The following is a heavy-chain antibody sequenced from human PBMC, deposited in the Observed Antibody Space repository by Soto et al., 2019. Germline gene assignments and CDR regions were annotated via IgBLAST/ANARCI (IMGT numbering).Heavy chain of an antibody. CDR3: AKDRRAGGNSAFYFDF. CDR2: ISATGGGT. V-gene: IGHV3-23*01. J-gene: IGHJ4*02. D-gene: IGHD3-16*01. CDR1: GFKFSNYA. Sequence: GGSLRLSCAASGFKFSNYAMSWVRQAPGKGLEWVSLISATGGGTYYADSVKGRFTISRDNSRDTLYLQVHSLTAEDTAVYYCAKDRRAGGNSAFYFDFWGQGAQVTVSS.